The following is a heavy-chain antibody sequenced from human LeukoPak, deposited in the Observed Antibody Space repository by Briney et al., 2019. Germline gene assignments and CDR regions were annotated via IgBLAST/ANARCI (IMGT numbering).Heavy chain of an antibody. CDR1: GDSVSSKSTA. Sequence: SQTLSLTCAISGDSVSSKSTAWNWLRQSPSRGLEWLGRTYYRPTWYTGYAGSVKGPITINPDTSTNQFSLQLNSGTPEDTAVYYCVRLGGADRDYGGQGTLVTVSS. CDR3: VRLGGADRDY. J-gene: IGHJ4*02. D-gene: IGHD2-15*01. V-gene: IGHV6-1*01. CDR2: TYYRPTWYT.